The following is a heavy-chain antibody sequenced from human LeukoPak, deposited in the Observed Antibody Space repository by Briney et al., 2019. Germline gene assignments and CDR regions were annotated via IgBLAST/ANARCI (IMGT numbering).Heavy chain of an antibody. V-gene: IGHV4-38-2*02. CDR1: GYSISSGYY. D-gene: IGHD2-15*01. CDR3: ARIQINCSGGSCRLDAFDI. J-gene: IGHJ3*02. CDR2: IYHSGSS. Sequence: PSETLSLTCTVSGYSISSGYYWGWIRQPPGKGLEWIGSIYHSGSSYYNPSLKSRVTISVDTSKNQFSLKLSSVTAADTAGYYCARIQINCSGGSCRLDAFDIWGQGTMVTVSS.